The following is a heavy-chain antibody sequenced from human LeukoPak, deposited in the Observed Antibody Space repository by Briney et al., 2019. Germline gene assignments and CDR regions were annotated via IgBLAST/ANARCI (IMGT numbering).Heavy chain of an antibody. J-gene: IGHJ4*02. Sequence: TSENLSLTCTVSGGSISSYYWSWIRQPPGKGLEWIGYIYYSGSTNYNPSLKSRVTISVDTSKNQFSLKLSSVTAADTAVYYCAREGWDSFDHWGQGTLVTVSS. CDR2: IYYSGST. CDR1: GGSISSYY. CDR3: AREGWDSFDH. V-gene: IGHV4-59*01. D-gene: IGHD6-19*01.